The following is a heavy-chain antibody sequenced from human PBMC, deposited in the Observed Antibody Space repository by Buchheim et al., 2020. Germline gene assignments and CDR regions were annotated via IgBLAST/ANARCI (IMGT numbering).Heavy chain of an antibody. D-gene: IGHD5-18*01. V-gene: IGHV4-61*02. Sequence: QVQLQESGPGLVKPSQTLSLTCTVSGSSISSGSYYWTWIRQPAGKGLEWIGRIYATGSTHYHSSLKSRVSISLGTSKNQFSLTLSSVTAADTAVYYCAASSFLDTAMVFDYWGRGAL. J-gene: IGHJ4*02. CDR2: IYATGST. CDR3: AASSFLDTAMVFDY. CDR1: GSSISSGSYY.